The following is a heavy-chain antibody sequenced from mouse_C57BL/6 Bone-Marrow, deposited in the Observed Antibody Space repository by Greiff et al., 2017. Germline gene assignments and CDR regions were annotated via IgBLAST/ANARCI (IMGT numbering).Heavy chain of an antibody. V-gene: IGHV1-85*01. CDR2: IYPRDGST. J-gene: IGHJ1*03. Sequence: QVQLQQSGPELVKPGASVKLSCKASGYTFTSYDINWVKQRPGQGLEWIGWIYPRDGSTKYNEKFKGKATLTVDTSSSTAYMEPHRLTSEDSAVYFCARSAFDGGGWDWYSDVWGRGTAVTVSS. CDR1: GYTFTSYD. D-gene: IGHD1-1*01. CDR3: ARSAFDGGGWDWYSDV.